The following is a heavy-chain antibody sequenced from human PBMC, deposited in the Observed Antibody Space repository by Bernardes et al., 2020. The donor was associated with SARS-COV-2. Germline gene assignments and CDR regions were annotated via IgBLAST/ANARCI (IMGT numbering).Heavy chain of an antibody. J-gene: IGHJ3*02. CDR2: MNPKNGNT. CDR3: ARGTLPSAAFDI. Sequence: ASVKVSCMTSGYTFTSYDINWVRQATGQGLEWMGWMNPKNGNTGYAQKFQGRVTMTRNTSISTAYMELSSLRSEDTAVYYCARGTLPSAAFDIWGQGTLVTVSS. V-gene: IGHV1-8*01. CDR1: GYTFTSYD.